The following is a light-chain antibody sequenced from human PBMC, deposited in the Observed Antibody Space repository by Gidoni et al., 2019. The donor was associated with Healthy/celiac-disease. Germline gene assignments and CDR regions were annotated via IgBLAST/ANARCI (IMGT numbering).Light chain of an antibody. CDR1: QSLLHSNGYNS. J-gene: IGKJ2*01. CDR3: MQALQTPPYT. Sequence: DIVMTQSPLSLPVTPGEPASLSCRSSQSLLHSNGYNSVDWYLQKPGQSPQLLIYLGSNRASGVPDRFSVSGSGTDFTLKISRVEAEDVGVYYCMQALQTPPYTFGQGTKLEIK. CDR2: LGS. V-gene: IGKV2-28*01.